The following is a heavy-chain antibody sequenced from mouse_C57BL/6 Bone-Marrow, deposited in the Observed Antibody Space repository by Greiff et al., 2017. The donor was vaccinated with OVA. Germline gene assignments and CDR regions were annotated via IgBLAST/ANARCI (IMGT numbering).Heavy chain of an antibody. J-gene: IGHJ2*01. D-gene: IGHD1-1*01. CDR1: GYTFTDYE. V-gene: IGHV1-15*01. CDR3: TNLEPRWVVADY. CDR2: IDPETGGT. Sequence: VQLQQSGAELVRPGASVTLTCKASGYTFTDYEMHWVKQTPVHGLEWIGAIDPETGGTAYNQKFKGKAILTADKSSSTAYMELRSLTSEDSAVYYCTNLEPRWVVADYWGQGTTLTVSS.